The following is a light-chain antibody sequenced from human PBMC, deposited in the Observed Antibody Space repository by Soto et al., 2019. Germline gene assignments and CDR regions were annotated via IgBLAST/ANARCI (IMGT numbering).Light chain of an antibody. J-gene: IGKJ1*01. V-gene: IGKV1-8*01. CDR1: QYITSY. CDR3: QQYNSYSGT. Sequence: ATLMTQSPSSLSASAGDRVTITCRASQYITSYLAWYQQKPGKAPKLLIYAASTLQSGVPSRFSGSVYGTEFTLTISSLQTGDFATYYCQQYNSYSGTFGQGTKVDIK. CDR2: AAS.